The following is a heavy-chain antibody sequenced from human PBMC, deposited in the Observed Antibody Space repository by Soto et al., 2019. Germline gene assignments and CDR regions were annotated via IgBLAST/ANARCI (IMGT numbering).Heavy chain of an antibody. CDR1: GYSFTSYW. CDR3: AGPYYSDSSGYPLAGDAFDI. D-gene: IGHD3-22*01. Sequence: PGESLKISCKGSGYSFTSYWIGWVRQMPGKGLEWMGIIYPGDSDTRYSPSFQGQVTISADKSISTAYLQWSSLKASDTAMYYCAGPYYSDSSGYPLAGDAFDIWGQGTMVTVS. J-gene: IGHJ3*02. CDR2: IYPGDSDT. V-gene: IGHV5-51*01.